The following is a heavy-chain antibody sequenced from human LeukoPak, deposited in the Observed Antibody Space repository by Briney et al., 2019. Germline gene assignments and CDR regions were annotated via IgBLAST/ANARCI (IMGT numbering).Heavy chain of an antibody. J-gene: IGHJ4*02. D-gene: IGHD3-22*01. V-gene: IGHV3-23*01. Sequence: PGGSLRLSCAASGFTFRSYAMTGVRQAPGKGLEWVSSIRGNDDKTYNADSVKGRFTTSRDNSRNTVFLHMNSLRDGDTAVYYCARDWRVREDSAYPDSWGQGILVTVSS. CDR3: ARDWRVREDSAYPDS. CDR2: IRGNDDKT. CDR1: GFTFRSYA.